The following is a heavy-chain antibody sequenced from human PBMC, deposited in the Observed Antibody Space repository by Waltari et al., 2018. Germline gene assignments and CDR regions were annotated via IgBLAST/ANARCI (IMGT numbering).Heavy chain of an antibody. J-gene: IGHJ4*02. V-gene: IGHV3-23*01. CDR1: GFLFSSYA. D-gene: IGHD6-13*01. Sequence: EVQLLESGGDLVQPGGSLRPSCTVTGFLFSSYAMTWVRQAPGKGLEWVSGISYNGGTTYYADSVKARFTISRDNSRNTLFLQMNSLRAEDTAVYYCARDQFGLAAVRALLSWGRGTLVTVSS. CDR3: ARDQFGLAAVRALLS. CDR2: ISYNGGTT.